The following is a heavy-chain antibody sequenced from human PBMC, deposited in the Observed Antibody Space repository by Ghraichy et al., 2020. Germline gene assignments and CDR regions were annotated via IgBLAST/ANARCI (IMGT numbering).Heavy chain of an antibody. V-gene: IGHV3-30*04. CDR1: GFSFRTSS. CDR2: ISSDGSLT. J-gene: IGHJ4*02. CDR3: AKDYRWLVDY. D-gene: IGHD6-19*01. Sequence: GGSLRLSCAASGFSFRTSSMHWVRQAPGKGLEWVSIISSDGSLTYYAESLKGRFTTSRDNLKNTLYLDMNGLVTGDTAIYYCAKDYRWLVDYWGQGTPLTFSS.